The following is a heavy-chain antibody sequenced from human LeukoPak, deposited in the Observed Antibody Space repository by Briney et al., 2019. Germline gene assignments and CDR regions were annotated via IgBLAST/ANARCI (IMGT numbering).Heavy chain of an antibody. CDR2: IYYSGST. D-gene: IGHD5-18*01. CDR1: GGSISSYY. Sequence: PSETLSLTCIVSGGSISSYYWSWIRQPPGKGLEWIGYIYYSGSTNYNPSLKSRVTISVDTSKNQFSLKLSSVTAADTAVYYCARERYSYGKIFDYWGQGTLVTVSS. V-gene: IGHV4-59*08. J-gene: IGHJ4*02. CDR3: ARERYSYGKIFDY.